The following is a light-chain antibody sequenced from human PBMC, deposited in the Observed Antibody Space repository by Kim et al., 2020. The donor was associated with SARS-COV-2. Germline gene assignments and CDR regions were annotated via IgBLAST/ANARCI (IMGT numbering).Light chain of an antibody. V-gene: IGKV3-20*01. CDR3: QHYGTSLWT. CDR1: QSVSSNY. J-gene: IGKJ1*01. Sequence: SPGERATLSYRASQSVSSNYLVWYQQKPGQAPRLLIFGASSRATGIPDRFSGSGSGTDFTLTISRLEPEDFAVYYCQHYGTSLWTFGPGTKVDIK. CDR2: GAS.